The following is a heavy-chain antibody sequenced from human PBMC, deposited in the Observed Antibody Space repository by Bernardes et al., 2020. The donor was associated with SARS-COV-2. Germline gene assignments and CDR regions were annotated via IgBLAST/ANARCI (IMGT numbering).Heavy chain of an antibody. Sequence: TLSLTCTVSGGSISSGGYYWSWIRQHPGKGLEWIGYIYYSGSTYYNPSLKSRVSISVDTSKNQFSLKLSSVTAADTAVYYCARGGIQRDTYNYYYYGMDVWGQGTTVTVSS. CDR2: IYYSGST. J-gene: IGHJ6*02. D-gene: IGHD5-18*01. CDR1: GGSISSGGYY. V-gene: IGHV4-31*03. CDR3: ARGGIQRDTYNYYYYGMDV.